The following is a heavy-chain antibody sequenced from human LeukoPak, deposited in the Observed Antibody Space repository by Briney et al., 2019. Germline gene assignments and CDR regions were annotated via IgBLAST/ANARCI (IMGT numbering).Heavy chain of an antibody. CDR3: RTYRWGDSFEF. CDR2: INGDGSRT. D-gene: IGHD3-16*01. V-gene: IGHV3-74*03. Sequence: GGSLRLSCTASGLSFSSYWMQWVRQDPGKGLVWVSSINGDGSRTTYADSVKGRFTISRDNAKNTLFLQMNSLRAEDMAVYYCRTYRWGDSFEFWGQGILVTVSS. CDR1: GLSFSSYW. J-gene: IGHJ4*02.